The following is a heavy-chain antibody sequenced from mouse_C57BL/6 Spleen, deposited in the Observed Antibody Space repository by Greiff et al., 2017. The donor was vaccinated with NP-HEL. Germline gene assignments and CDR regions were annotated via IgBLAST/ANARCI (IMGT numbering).Heavy chain of an antibody. CDR1: GFTFSSYA. CDR3: TREDDLEALNGYYPFAY. Sequence: EVKLMESGEGLVKPGGSLKLSCAASGFTFSSYAMSWVRQTPEKRLEWVAYISSGGDYIYYADTMKGRFTISRDNARNTLYLQMSSLKSEDTAMYYCTREDDLEALNGYYPFAYWGQGTLVTVSA. CDR2: ISSGGDYI. V-gene: IGHV5-9-1*02. J-gene: IGHJ3*01. D-gene: IGHD2-3*01.